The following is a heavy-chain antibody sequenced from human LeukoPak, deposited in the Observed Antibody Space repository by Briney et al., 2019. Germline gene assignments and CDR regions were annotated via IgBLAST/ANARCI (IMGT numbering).Heavy chain of an antibody. CDR1: GGTFSSYA. J-gene: IGHJ4*02. CDR2: IIPIFGTA. V-gene: IGHV1-69*05. CDR3: AFSGDFRFDY. Sequence: ASVKVSCKASGGTFSSYAISWVRQAPGQGLEWMGRIIPIFGTANYAQKFQGRVTITTDESTSTAYMELSSLRSEDTAVYYCAFSGDFRFDYWGRGTLVTVSS. D-gene: IGHD4-17*01.